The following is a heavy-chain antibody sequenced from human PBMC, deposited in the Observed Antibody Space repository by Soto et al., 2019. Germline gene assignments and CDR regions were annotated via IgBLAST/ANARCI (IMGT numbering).Heavy chain of an antibody. D-gene: IGHD1-26*01. CDR3: VRRSGLHWERFDY. J-gene: IGHJ4*02. CDR1: AFTFSSYA. V-gene: IGHV3-23*01. Sequence: EVQLLESGGGFVQPGGSLRLSCAASAFTFSSYAMGWVRQASGKGLEWVSTIGGPGGDRTYYADPVKGRFAISRDNSRNTLYLQMNSLRAEDTAVYYCVRRSGLHWERFDYWGQGTLVSVSS. CDR2: IGGPGGDRT.